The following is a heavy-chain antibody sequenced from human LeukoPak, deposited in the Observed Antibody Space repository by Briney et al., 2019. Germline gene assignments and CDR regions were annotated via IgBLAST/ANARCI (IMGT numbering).Heavy chain of an antibody. Sequence: ASVKVSCKASGYTFTSYDIKWVRQATGQGLEWMGWMNPNSGNTGYAQKFQGRVTMARNTSISTAYMELSSLRSEDTAVYYCARSDRHVAVDVWGQGTLVTVSS. J-gene: IGHJ4*02. V-gene: IGHV1-8*01. CDR3: ARSDRHVAVDV. CDR2: MNPNSGNT. CDR1: GYTFTSYD. D-gene: IGHD6-19*01.